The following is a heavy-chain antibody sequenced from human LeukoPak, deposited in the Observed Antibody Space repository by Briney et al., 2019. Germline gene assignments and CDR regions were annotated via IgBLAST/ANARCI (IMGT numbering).Heavy chain of an antibody. Sequence: GASVKVSCKASGYTFTSYDINWVRQAPGQGLEWMGWMNPNSGNTGYAQKFQGRVTITRNTSISTAYMELSSLRSEDTAVYYCARAAFDDAFDIWGQGTMVTASS. V-gene: IGHV1-8*03. J-gene: IGHJ3*02. CDR3: ARAAFDDAFDI. D-gene: IGHD3-9*01. CDR1: GYTFTSYD. CDR2: MNPNSGNT.